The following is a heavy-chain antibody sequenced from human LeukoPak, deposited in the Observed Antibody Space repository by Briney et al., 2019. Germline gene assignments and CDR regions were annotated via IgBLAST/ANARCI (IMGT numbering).Heavy chain of an antibody. CDR2: INPNSGGT. CDR1: GYTFTGYY. V-gene: IGHV1-2*02. J-gene: IGHJ4*02. D-gene: IGHD3-22*01. Sequence: ASVKVSCKASGYTFTGYYMHWVRQAPGQGLEWMGWINPNSGGTNYAQKFQGRVTMTRDTSISTAYMELSRLRSDDTAVYYCARDHYDSSGPAGYWGQGTLVTVSS. CDR3: ARDHYDSSGPAGY.